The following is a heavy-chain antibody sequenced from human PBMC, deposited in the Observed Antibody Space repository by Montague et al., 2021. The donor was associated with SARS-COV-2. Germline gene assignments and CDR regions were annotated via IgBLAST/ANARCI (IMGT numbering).Heavy chain of an antibody. D-gene: IGHD3-3*01. J-gene: IGHJ6*02. CDR3: ARDPWRITIFGVVTRYGMDV. Sequence: SETLSLTCTVSGGSVSSGSYYWSWIRRPPGKGLEWIGYIYYSGSTNYNPSLKSRVTISVDTSKNQFSLKLSSVTAADTAVYYCARDPWRITIFGVVTRYGMDVWGQGTTATVSS. CDR2: IYYSGST. CDR1: GGSVSSGSYY. V-gene: IGHV4-61*01.